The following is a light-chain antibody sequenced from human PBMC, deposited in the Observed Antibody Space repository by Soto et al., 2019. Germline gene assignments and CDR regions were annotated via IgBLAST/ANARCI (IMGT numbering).Light chain of an antibody. CDR1: QSISSW. CDR3: QQSYSTPWT. CDR2: KAS. V-gene: IGKV1-5*03. J-gene: IGKJ1*01. Sequence: ILRTQSPSTLSASVGDRVTITCRASQSISSWLAWYQQKPGTALKLLIYKASTLQTGVPSRFSGSGSGTDFTLTISSLQPEDFATYYCQQSYSTPWTFGQGTKVDIK.